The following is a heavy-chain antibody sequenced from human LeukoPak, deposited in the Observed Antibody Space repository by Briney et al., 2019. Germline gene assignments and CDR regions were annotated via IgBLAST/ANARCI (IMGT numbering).Heavy chain of an antibody. D-gene: IGHD3-10*01. V-gene: IGHV4-34*01. J-gene: IGHJ4*02. CDR1: GGSFSGYY. CDR2: INHSGST. Sequence: SETLSLTCAVYGGSFSGYYWSWIRQPPGKGLEWIGEINHSGSTNYNPSLKSRVTMSVDTSQSQFSLYLSAVTAADTAVYYCARATRITNYYFDYWGQGALVTVSS. CDR3: ARATRITNYYFDY.